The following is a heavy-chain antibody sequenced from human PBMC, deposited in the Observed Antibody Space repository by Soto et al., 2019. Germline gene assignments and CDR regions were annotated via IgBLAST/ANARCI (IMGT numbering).Heavy chain of an antibody. CDR2: IYYSGST. CDR3: ARDRGAGGYCSGGSCYPDAFDI. D-gene: IGHD2-15*01. Sequence: SETLSLTCTVSGGSISSYYWSWIRQPPGKGLEWIGYIYYSGSTNYNPSLKSRVTISVDTSKNQFSLKLSSVTAADTAVYYCARDRGAGGYCSGGSCYPDAFDIWGQGTMVTVSS. J-gene: IGHJ3*02. CDR1: GGSISSYY. V-gene: IGHV4-59*01.